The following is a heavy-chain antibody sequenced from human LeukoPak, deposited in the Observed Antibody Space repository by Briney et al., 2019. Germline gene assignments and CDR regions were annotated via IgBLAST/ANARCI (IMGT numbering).Heavy chain of an antibody. CDR3: ARLFMRVNDAFDI. CDR2: INHSGST. CDR1: GGSFSGYY. D-gene: IGHD3-22*01. V-gene: IGHV4-34*01. Sequence: SETLSLTCAVYGGSFSGYYWSWIRQPPGKGLEWIGEINHSGSTNYNPSLKSRVTISVDTSKNQFSLKLSSVTAADTAVYYCARLFMRVNDAFDIWGQGTMVTVSS. J-gene: IGHJ3*02.